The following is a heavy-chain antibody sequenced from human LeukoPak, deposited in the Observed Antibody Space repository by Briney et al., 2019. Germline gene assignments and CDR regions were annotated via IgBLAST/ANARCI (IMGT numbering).Heavy chain of an antibody. Sequence: GRSLRLSCAASGFTSSSYGMHWVRQAPGKGLEWVSAISGSGGSTYYADSVKGRFTISRDNSKNTLYLQMNSLRAEDTAVYYCAKGKGPGAFDIWGQGTMVTVSS. J-gene: IGHJ3*02. CDR1: GFTSSSYG. CDR3: AKGKGPGAFDI. V-gene: IGHV3-23*01. CDR2: ISGSGGST.